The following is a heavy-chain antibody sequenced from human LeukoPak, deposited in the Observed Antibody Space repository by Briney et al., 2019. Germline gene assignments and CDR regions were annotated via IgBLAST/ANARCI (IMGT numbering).Heavy chain of an antibody. V-gene: IGHV3-23*01. J-gene: IGHJ3*01. CDR1: DFTFANYA. CDR2: IKGSGSYA. Sequence: GGSLRLSCVGSDFTFANYAMTWVRLTPGRGLEWVSSIKGSGSYAMYADSVSGRFATSRDNSRNTIFLQMTSLRAEDTAMYYCGRDPNGDYIGAFEFWGLGTLVSVSS. D-gene: IGHD4-17*01. CDR3: GRDPNGDYIGAFEF.